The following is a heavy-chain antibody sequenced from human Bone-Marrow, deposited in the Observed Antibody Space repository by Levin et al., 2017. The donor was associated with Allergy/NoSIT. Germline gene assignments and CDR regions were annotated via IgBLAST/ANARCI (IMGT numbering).Heavy chain of an antibody. CDR1: GFTFSDYD. J-gene: IGHJ6*02. D-gene: IGHD5-12*01. V-gene: IGHV3-30-3*01. Sequence: GESLKISCAASGFTFSDYDIHWVRQAPGKGLEWVALISFNGNNKFHADSVKGRFTISRDNSKNTLYLQMNSLRTEDTAVYSCARGGFNGYDAYYYYGMDVWGHGTAVIVSS. CDR2: ISFNGNNK. CDR3: ARGGFNGYDAYYYYGMDV.